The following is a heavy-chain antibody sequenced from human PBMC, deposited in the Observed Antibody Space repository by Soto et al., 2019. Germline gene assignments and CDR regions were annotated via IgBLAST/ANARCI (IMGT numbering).Heavy chain of an antibody. CDR3: ARELAGFDY. V-gene: IGHV4-59*12. J-gene: IGHJ4*02. CDR2: IYYSGST. Sequence: QVQLQESGPGLVKPSETLSLTCTVSGGSISSYYWSWIRQPPGKGLEWIGYIYYSGSTNYNPSLKSRVTISVDTSKNQFSLKLSSVTAADTAVYYCARELAGFDYWGQGTLVTVSS. D-gene: IGHD6-6*01. CDR1: GGSISSYY.